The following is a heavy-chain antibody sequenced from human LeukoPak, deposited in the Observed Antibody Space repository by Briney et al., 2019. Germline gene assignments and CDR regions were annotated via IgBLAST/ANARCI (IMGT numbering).Heavy chain of an antibody. CDR1: GFTFSSYT. V-gene: IGHV3-23*01. Sequence: GGSLRLSCAASGFTFSSYTMSWVRQAPGKGLEWVSTITTSDGNTYYADSVKGRFTVSRDNSKNSLYLQMNSLRAEDTAIYYCATFRFLGTWGQGTMVTVSP. CDR3: ATFRFLGT. CDR2: ITTSDGNT. J-gene: IGHJ3*01. D-gene: IGHD3-3*01.